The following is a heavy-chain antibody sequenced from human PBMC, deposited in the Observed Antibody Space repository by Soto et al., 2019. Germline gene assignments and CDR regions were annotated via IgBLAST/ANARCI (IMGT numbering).Heavy chain of an antibody. D-gene: IGHD5-12*01. CDR1: GYSFPTYW. J-gene: IGHJ3*02. Sequence: PGETLTISCEGSGYSFPTYWLAWVRQTPGRGLEYMGIIYPGDSDSRYSPAFQGQVTVSADKSINTAYLQWTSLKASDTAIYYCARSRVSTPRLEDPFDIWGQGTMVTVSS. CDR3: ARSRVSTPRLEDPFDI. CDR2: IYPGDSDS. V-gene: IGHV5-51*01.